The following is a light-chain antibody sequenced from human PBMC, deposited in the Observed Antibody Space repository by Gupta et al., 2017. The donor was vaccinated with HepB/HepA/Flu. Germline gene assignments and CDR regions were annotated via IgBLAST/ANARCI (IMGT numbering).Light chain of an antibody. V-gene: IGKV3-15*01. CDR2: GAS. Sequence: EIVMTQSPATLSVSPGERATLSCRASQSVRSNLAWYQQKPGQAPRLLIYGASTRATGIPARFSGSGYGIEFTLTISSRQSEDFAVYYCQQDKNWPPITFGQGTRLEIK. J-gene: IGKJ5*01. CDR1: QSVRSN. CDR3: QQDKNWPPIT.